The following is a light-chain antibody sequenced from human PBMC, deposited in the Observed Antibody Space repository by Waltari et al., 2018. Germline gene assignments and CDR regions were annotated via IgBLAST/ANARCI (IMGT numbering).Light chain of an antibody. Sequence: DIQMTQSPSSLSASIGDRVTITCRASYAFPNFLPWYQQKPGKAPKLLLDAASRLESGVPSRFSGSASRTDYTLTISSLQPEDFASYYCQQYWSIPWTFGQGTKVEI. V-gene: IGKV1-NL1*01. CDR3: QQYWSIPWT. CDR1: YAFPNF. CDR2: AAS. J-gene: IGKJ1*01.